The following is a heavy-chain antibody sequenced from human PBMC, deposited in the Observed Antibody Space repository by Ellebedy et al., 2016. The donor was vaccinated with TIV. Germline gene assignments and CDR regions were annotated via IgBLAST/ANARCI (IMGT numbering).Heavy chain of an antibody. CDR3: ARHGTARVAMTK. CDR1: GGSISNYY. D-gene: IGHD5-12*01. Sequence: MPSETLSLTCTVSGGSISNYYWSWIRQPPGKGLEWIGYIYYSGSTNYNPSLKSRVTISVDSSKNQFSLKLSSVTAADTAVFYCARHGTARVAMTKWGQGTLVTVSS. J-gene: IGHJ4*02. V-gene: IGHV4-59*08. CDR2: IYYSGST.